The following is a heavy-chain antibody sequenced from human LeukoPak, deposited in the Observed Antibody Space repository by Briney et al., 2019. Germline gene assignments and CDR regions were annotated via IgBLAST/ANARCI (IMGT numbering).Heavy chain of an antibody. CDR2: IYYTGST. CDR1: GGSISSSSYY. V-gene: IGHV4-39*01. D-gene: IGHD2-21*01. J-gene: IGHJ5*02. Sequence: SATLSLTCTVSGGSISSSSYYWGWIRQPPGRGLEWIGSIYYTGSTYYNPSLKSRVTISVDTSKNQFSLKLSSVTAADTAVYYCARRDYSRTAFDPWGQGTLVTVSS. CDR3: ARRDYSRTAFDP.